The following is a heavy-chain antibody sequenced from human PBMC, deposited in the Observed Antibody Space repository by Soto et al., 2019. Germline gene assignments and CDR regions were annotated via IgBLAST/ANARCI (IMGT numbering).Heavy chain of an antibody. D-gene: IGHD2-15*01. CDR1: GFTFGSYA. V-gene: IGHV3-30*04. Sequence: VQLVESGGGVVQPGMSLRLSCAASGFTFGSYAMHWVRQAPGKGLEWVAVISYDGSNQYYADSVKGRFTISRDNSQNTVYLQMNSLRVEDTAVYYCAKGTGGSCYSPNWFDPWGQETLVTVSS. CDR2: ISYDGSNQ. CDR3: AKGTGGSCYSPNWFDP. J-gene: IGHJ5*02.